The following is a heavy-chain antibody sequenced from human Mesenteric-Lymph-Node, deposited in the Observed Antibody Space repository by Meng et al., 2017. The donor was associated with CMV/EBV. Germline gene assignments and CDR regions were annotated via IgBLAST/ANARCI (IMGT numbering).Heavy chain of an antibody. CDR1: GYTFTSYG. Sequence: SVKVSCKASGYTFTSYGISWVRQAPGQGLEWMGGIIPIFGTADYAQKFQGRVTITTDESMRTAYMELSSLRSEDTAVYYCARDRGPVEAVGTVPYGMDVWGQGTTVTVSS. CDR3: ARDRGPVEAVGTVPYGMDV. J-gene: IGHJ6*02. CDR2: IIPIFGTA. V-gene: IGHV1-69*05. D-gene: IGHD6-13*01.